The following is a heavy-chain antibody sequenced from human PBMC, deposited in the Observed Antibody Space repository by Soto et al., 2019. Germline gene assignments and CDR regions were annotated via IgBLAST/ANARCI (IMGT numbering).Heavy chain of an antibody. J-gene: IGHJ4*02. CDR1: GGSISSSGYY. Sequence: QLQLQESGPGLVKPSETLSLTYTVSGGSISSSGYYWGWIRQPPGKGLEWIGTIYYSGSTYYNPSLKSRVTISVDTSKNQFSLKLSSVTAADTAVYYCARQFSVYGDYGRYFDFWGQGTLVTVSS. CDR3: ARQFSVYGDYGRYFDF. CDR2: IYYSGST. V-gene: IGHV4-39*01. D-gene: IGHD4-17*01.